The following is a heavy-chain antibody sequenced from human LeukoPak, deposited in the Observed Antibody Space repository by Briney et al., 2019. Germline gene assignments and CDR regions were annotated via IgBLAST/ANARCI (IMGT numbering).Heavy chain of an antibody. D-gene: IGHD6-13*01. CDR3: ARPRGAAAGTFGFDP. Sequence: PGRSLRLSCVASGFTFKSYGMHWVRQAPGKGLEWVAIIWYDGSNKYYADSVKGRFTISRDNSKSTLYLQMNSLRAEDTAVYYCARPRGAAAGTFGFDPWGQGTLVTVSS. CDR1: GFTFKSYG. J-gene: IGHJ5*02. V-gene: IGHV3-33*01. CDR2: IWYDGSNK.